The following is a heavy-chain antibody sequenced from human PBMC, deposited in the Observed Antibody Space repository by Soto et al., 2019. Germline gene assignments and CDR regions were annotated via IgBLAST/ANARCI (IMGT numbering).Heavy chain of an antibody. Sequence: VGSLRLSCAASGFTFSSYGMHWVRQAPGKGLEWVAVISYDGSNKYYADSVKGRFTISRDNSKNTLYLQMNSLRAEDTAVYYCAKGDSSGKFGYWGQGTLVTVSS. D-gene: IGHD3-22*01. J-gene: IGHJ4*02. V-gene: IGHV3-30*18. CDR2: ISYDGSNK. CDR1: GFTFSSYG. CDR3: AKGDSSGKFGY.